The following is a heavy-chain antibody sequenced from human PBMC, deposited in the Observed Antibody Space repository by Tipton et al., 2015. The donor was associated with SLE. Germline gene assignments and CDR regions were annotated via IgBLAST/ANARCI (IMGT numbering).Heavy chain of an antibody. J-gene: IGHJ4*02. CDR3: ARDWASVTGTVDF. D-gene: IGHD2-8*02. CDR1: GYTFTAYY. CDR2: ISPHSGDT. Sequence: QSGPEVKKPGASVKVSCKGSGYTFTAYYLHWVRRAPGQGLEWMGWISPHSGDTNYAQKFQGRVTMTRDTSISTAYMELRWLTSDDTAVYYCARDWASVTGTVDFWGLGTLVIVSS. V-gene: IGHV1-2*02.